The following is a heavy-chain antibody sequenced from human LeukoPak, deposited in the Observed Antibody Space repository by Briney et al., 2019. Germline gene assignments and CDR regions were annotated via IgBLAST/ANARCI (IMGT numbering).Heavy chain of an antibody. V-gene: IGHV7-4-1*02. CDR3: AREGKGFGINSGGYYYYGMDV. D-gene: IGHD3-10*01. J-gene: IGHJ6*02. CDR2: INTNTGNP. Sequence: ASVKVSCEASGYTFTSYAMNWVREAPGQGLEWMGWINTNTGNPTYAQGFTGRFVFSLDTSVSTAYLQISSLKAEDTAVYYCAREGKGFGINSGGYYYYGMDVWGQGTTVTVSS. CDR1: GYTFTSYA.